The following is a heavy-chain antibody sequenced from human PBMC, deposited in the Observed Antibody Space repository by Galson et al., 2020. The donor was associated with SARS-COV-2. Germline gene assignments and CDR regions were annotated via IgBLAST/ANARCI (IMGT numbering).Heavy chain of an antibody. D-gene: IGHD6-6*01. CDR2: FDPEDGET. V-gene: IGHV1-24*01. Sequence: ASVKDSCKVSGYTLTELSMHWVRQAPGKGLEWMGGFDPEDGETIYAQKFQGRVTMTEDTSTDTAYMELSSLRSEDTAVYYCATAPPLYSSSSGNWFDPWGQGTLVTVSS. J-gene: IGHJ5*02. CDR1: GYTLTELS. CDR3: ATAPPLYSSSSGNWFDP.